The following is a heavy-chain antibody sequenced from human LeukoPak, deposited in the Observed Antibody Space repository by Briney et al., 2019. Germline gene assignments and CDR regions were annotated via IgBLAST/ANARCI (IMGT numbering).Heavy chain of an antibody. Sequence: ASVKVSCKASGYTFAGYYMHWVRQAPGQGLEWMGWINPNSGGTNYAQKFQGRVTMTRDTSISTAYMELSRLRSDDTAVYYCARDSTYYYDSSGFRRWFDPWAQGTLVTVSS. CDR2: INPNSGGT. D-gene: IGHD3-22*01. CDR1: GYTFAGYY. V-gene: IGHV1-2*02. J-gene: IGHJ5*02. CDR3: ARDSTYYYDSSGFRRWFDP.